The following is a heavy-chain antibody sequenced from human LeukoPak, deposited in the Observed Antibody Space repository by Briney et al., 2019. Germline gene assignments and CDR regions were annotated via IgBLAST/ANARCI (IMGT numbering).Heavy chain of an antibody. CDR3: ARGLYCSGGTCFKPLDF. D-gene: IGHD2-15*01. Sequence: GGSLRLSCVTSGFTFGDYYMSWVRQAPGRGLEWVSYIGTTTSYTKYADSVKGRFTISGDNAKNSLYLQMNSLGAEDTALYYCARGLYCSGGTCFKPLDFWGQGTLVTVSS. V-gene: IGHV3-11*06. J-gene: IGHJ4*02. CDR1: GFTFGDYY. CDR2: IGTTTSYT.